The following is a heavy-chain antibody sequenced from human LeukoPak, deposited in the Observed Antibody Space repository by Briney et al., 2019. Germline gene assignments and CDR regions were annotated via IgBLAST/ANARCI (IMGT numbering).Heavy chain of an antibody. J-gene: IGHJ3*02. D-gene: IGHD1-26*01. CDR3: ARSGSYSRNAFDI. Sequence: SETLSLTCTVSGGSISSYYWSWIRQPPGRGLEWIGYIYTSGSTNYNPSLKSRVTISVDTSKNQFSLKLSSVTAADTAVYYCARSGSYSRNAFDIWGQGTMVTVSS. CDR1: GGSISSYY. CDR2: IYTSGST. V-gene: IGHV4-4*09.